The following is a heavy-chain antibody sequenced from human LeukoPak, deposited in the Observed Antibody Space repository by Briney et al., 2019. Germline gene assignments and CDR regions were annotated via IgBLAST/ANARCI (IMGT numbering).Heavy chain of an antibody. Sequence: GASVKVSCKASGYTFTSFFMHWGGQALGQGFEWMGIITPRGGSATSAQRFQGRLTVTRDTSTSTVYMELSSLTSEDTAVYYCARDQEGFDYWGQGTLVTVSS. CDR1: GYTFTSFF. CDR3: ARDQEGFDY. CDR2: ITPRGGSA. J-gene: IGHJ4*02. V-gene: IGHV1-46*01.